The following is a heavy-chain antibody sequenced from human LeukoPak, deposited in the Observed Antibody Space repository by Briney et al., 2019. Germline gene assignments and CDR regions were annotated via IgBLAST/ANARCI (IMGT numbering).Heavy chain of an antibody. Sequence: GRSLRLSCAASGFTFSSYAMHWVRQAPGKGLEWVAVISYDGSNKYYADSVKGRFTISRDNSKNTLYLQMNSLRAEDTAVYYCARDRDYGSGSYPDYWGQGTLVTVSS. CDR3: ARDRDYGSGSYPDY. D-gene: IGHD3-10*01. J-gene: IGHJ4*02. CDR2: ISYDGSNK. CDR1: GFTFSSYA. V-gene: IGHV3-30*04.